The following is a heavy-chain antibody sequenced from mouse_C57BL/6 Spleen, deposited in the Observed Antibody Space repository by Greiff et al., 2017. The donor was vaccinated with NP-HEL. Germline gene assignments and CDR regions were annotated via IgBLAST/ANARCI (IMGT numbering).Heavy chain of an antibody. D-gene: IGHD1-1*01. CDR2: IYPGDGDT. J-gene: IGHJ4*01. Sequence: VKLQESGAELVKPGASVKISCKASGYAFSSYWMNWVKQRPGKGLEWIGQIYPGDGDTNYNGKFKGKATLTADKSSSTAYMQLSSLTSEDSAVYFCARVRSSYYAMDYWGQGTSVTVSS. CDR3: ARVRSSYYAMDY. V-gene: IGHV1-80*01. CDR1: GYAFSSYW.